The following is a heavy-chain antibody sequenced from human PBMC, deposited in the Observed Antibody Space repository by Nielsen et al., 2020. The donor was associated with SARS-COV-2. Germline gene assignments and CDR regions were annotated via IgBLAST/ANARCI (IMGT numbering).Heavy chain of an antibody. Sequence: GESLKISCAASGFTFSSYGMHWVRQAPGKGLEWVAVIWYDGSNKYYADSVKGRFTISRDNSKNTLYLQLNSLRAEDTAVYYCAREELELQLGPDYWGQGTLVTVSS. CDR1: GFTFSSYG. CDR2: IWYDGSNK. V-gene: IGHV3-33*01. D-gene: IGHD1-7*01. CDR3: AREELELQLGPDY. J-gene: IGHJ4*02.